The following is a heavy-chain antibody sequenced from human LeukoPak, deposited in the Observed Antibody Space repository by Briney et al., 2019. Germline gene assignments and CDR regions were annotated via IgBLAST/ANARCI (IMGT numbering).Heavy chain of an antibody. CDR1: GFTFSSYS. D-gene: IGHD6-13*01. J-gene: IGHJ3*02. CDR3: ARDPPAAAGTDDAFDI. Sequence: PGGSLRLSCAASGFTFSSYSMNWVRQAPGKGLEWDSSISSSGSYIYYADSVKGRFTISRDNAKNSLYLQMNSLRAEDTAVYYCARDPPAAAGTDDAFDIWGQGTMVTVSS. CDR2: ISSSGSYI. V-gene: IGHV3-21*01.